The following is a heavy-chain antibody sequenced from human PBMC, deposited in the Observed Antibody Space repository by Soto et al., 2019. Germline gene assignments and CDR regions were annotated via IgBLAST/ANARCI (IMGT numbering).Heavy chain of an antibody. V-gene: IGHV3-21*01. CDR2: CTPSSRSI. CDR1: GFTFKLYT. Sequence: EVQLVESGGGLVKPGGSLRLSCAASGFTFKLYTMHWVRQAPGKGLEWVSFCTPSSRSISYADSVEGRFTISRDNARNSLYLQIHNLSAEDTAVYYCARDAASSLDHWGQGTLVTVSS. D-gene: IGHD6-13*01. CDR3: ARDAASSLDH. J-gene: IGHJ4*02.